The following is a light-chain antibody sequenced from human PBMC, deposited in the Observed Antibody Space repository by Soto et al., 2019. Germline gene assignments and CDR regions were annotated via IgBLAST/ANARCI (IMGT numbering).Light chain of an antibody. CDR3: CSYAGGVV. CDR1: SSDVGSYNL. V-gene: IGLV2-23*01. J-gene: IGLJ2*01. CDR2: EGT. Sequence: SALTQPASVSGSPGQSITISCTGTSSDVGSYNLVSWYQQHPGKAPKLMIYEGTKRPSGVSNRFSGSKSGNTASLTISGLQAEDEADYYCCSYAGGVVFGGGTKLTVL.